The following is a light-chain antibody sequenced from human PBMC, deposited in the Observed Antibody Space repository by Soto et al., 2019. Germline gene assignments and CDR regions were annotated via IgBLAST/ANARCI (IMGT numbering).Light chain of an antibody. J-gene: IGLJ3*02. CDR1: SSDVGAYNY. CDR3: SSYAGSNNPWV. V-gene: IGLV2-8*01. Sequence: QSALTQPPSASGSPGQSVTISCTGTSSDVGAYNYVCWYQQHPGKAPKLIISEVTKRPSGVPDRFSGSKSGNTASLTVTRLQAEDEADYYCSSYAGSNNPWVFGGGTKLTVL. CDR2: EVT.